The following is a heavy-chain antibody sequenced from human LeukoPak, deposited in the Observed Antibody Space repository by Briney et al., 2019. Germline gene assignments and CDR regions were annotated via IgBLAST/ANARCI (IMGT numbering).Heavy chain of an antibody. CDR2: ISTSSSPI. CDR3: ARDLYFDY. Sequence: GGSLRLSCAASGFTFSDYSMNWVRQAPGKELEWVSYISTSSSPIYYADSVKGRFTISRDSAKNSLYLQMNSLRDEDTAVYYCARDLYFDYWGQGTLVTVSS. V-gene: IGHV3-48*02. J-gene: IGHJ4*02. CDR1: GFTFSDYS.